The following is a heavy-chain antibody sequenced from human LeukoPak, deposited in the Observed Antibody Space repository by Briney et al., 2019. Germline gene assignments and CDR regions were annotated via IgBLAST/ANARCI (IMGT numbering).Heavy chain of an antibody. CDR1: GYTFTSYY. CDR3: ARSRAVAGKEGEFDY. CDR2: INPSSGRT. Sequence: ASVKVSCKASGYTFTSYYMHGVRQAPRQGLEWMERINPSSGRTSYAPKIQGRVTMTRDTSTSTVYMELRSLRSEDTAVYDCARSRAVAGKEGEFDYWGQGTLVTVSS. J-gene: IGHJ4*02. D-gene: IGHD6-19*01. V-gene: IGHV1-46*01.